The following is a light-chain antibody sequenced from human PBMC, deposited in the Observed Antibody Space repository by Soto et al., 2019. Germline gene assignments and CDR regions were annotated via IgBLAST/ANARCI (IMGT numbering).Light chain of an antibody. Sequence: QSALTQPASVSGSPGQSITISCTGTSSDVGGYKYVSWYQQHPGKAPKLMIYDVNNRPSGVSNRFSGSKSGNTASLTISGLPAEDEADYYCSAQTTSSPVAFGGGTKPTVL. V-gene: IGLV2-14*01. CDR1: SSDVGGYKY. CDR2: DVN. J-gene: IGLJ2*01. CDR3: SAQTTSSPVA.